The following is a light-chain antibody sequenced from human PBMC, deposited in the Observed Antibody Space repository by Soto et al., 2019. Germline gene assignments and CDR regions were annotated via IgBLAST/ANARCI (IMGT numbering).Light chain of an antibody. Sequence: QSVLTQPPSVSAAPGQRVTISCSGSASNVGTHFVSWYQHLPGAAPKLLIYDNDERPSEIPDRFSGSKSDTSATLTITGLQTGDEADYYWGTWDSGLTAGVFGGGTKLTVL. CDR3: GTWDSGLTAGV. CDR2: DND. CDR1: ASNVGTHF. V-gene: IGLV1-51*01. J-gene: IGLJ2*01.